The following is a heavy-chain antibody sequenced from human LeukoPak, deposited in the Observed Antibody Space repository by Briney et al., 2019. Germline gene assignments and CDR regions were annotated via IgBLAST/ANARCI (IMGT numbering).Heavy chain of an antibody. Sequence: GESLKISCNSSGYSFTSYWIAWVRQMPGKGLEWRGSNYPGDSDTRYSPSFQGQVTISADKSISTAYLQWSSLKASDTAMYYCARLKGIFGVVIPYMDVWGKGTTVTVSS. J-gene: IGHJ6*03. CDR2: NYPGDSDT. V-gene: IGHV5-51*01. D-gene: IGHD3-3*01. CDR1: GYSFTSYW. CDR3: ARLKGIFGVVIPYMDV.